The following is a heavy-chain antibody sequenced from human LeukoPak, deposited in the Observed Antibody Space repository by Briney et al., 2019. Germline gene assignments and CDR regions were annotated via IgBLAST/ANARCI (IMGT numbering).Heavy chain of an antibody. V-gene: IGHV3-21*01. CDR3: AGDRHCSSTSCYYGMDV. J-gene: IGHJ6*02. CDR2: ISSSSSYI. CDR1: GFTFSSYS. D-gene: IGHD2-2*01. Sequence: PGESLRLSCAASGFTFSSYSMNWVRQAPGKGLEWVSSISSSSSYIYYADSVKGRFTISRDNAKNSLYLQMNSLRAEDTAVYYCAGDRHCSSTSCYYGMDVWGQGTTVTVSS.